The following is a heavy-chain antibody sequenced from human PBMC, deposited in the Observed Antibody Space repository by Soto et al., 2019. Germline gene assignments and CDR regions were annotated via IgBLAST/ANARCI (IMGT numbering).Heavy chain of an antibody. CDR3: ARTQAQVKTTTHYGMDV. V-gene: IGHV2-70*01. CDR1: GFSLSTSGMC. CDR2: IDWDDDK. D-gene: IGHD1-1*01. J-gene: IGHJ6*02. Sequence: SGPTLVNPTQTLTLTCTFSGFSLSTSGMCVSWIRQPPGKALEWLALIDWDDDKYYSTSLKTRLTISKDTSKNQVVLTMTNMDPVDTATYYCARTQAQVKTTTHYGMDVWGQGTTVTVSS.